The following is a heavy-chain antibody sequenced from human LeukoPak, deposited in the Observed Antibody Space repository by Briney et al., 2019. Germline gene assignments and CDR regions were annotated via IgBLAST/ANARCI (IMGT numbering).Heavy chain of an antibody. CDR1: GFTFSSYS. J-gene: IGHJ6*03. CDR3: ARAPVAGSYYYYMDV. Sequence: PGGSLRLSCAASGFTFSSYSMNWVRQAPGKGLEWVSSISSSSSYIYYADSVKGRFTISRDNSKNTLYLQMNSLRAEDTAVYYCARAPVAGSYYYYMDVWGKGTTVTISS. CDR2: ISSSSSYI. V-gene: IGHV3-21*01. D-gene: IGHD6-19*01.